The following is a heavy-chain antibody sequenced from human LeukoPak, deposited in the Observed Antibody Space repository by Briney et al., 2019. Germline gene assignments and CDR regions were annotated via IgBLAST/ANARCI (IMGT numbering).Heavy chain of an antibody. V-gene: IGHV3-21*01. CDR1: GFTFSSYS. Sequence: GGSPRLSCAASGFTFSSYSMNWVRQAPGKGLEWVSSISSSSSYIYYADSVKDRFTISRDNAKNSLYLQMNSLRAEDTAVYYCARDPGYSYGHDYWGQGTLVTVSS. CDR3: ARDPGYSYGHDY. CDR2: ISSSSSYI. J-gene: IGHJ4*02. D-gene: IGHD5-18*01.